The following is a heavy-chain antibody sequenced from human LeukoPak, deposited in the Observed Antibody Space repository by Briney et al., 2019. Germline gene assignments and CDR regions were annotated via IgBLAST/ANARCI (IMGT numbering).Heavy chain of an antibody. CDR1: GFTFSSYA. J-gene: IGHJ3*02. CDR3: VKEIKVREFSASGALEI. D-gene: IGHD1-26*01. V-gene: IGHV3-9*03. CDR2: INWDSGAK. Sequence: GGSLRLSCAASGFTFSSYAMHWVRQAPGKGLEWVAGINWDSGAKGHADSVKGRFTISRDNAKNSLYLEMNSLRAEDMALYYCVKEIKVREFSASGALEIWGQGTMVTVSS.